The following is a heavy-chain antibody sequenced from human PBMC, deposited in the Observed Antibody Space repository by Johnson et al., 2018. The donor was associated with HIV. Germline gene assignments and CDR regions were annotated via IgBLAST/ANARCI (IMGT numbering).Heavy chain of an antibody. CDR2: INWNGGST. V-gene: IGHV3-20*04. J-gene: IGHJ3*01. CDR3: ARLMAARTLDDAFDL. Sequence: VHLVESGGGLERPGGSLRLSCAASGFFFDDYGMTWVRQPPGRGLEWVSGINWNGGSTGYTDSVEGRFTISRDNAKNSLYLQMNSLRVEDTALYYCARLMAARTLDDAFDLWGQGTMVTVSS. D-gene: IGHD6-13*01. CDR1: GFFFDDYG.